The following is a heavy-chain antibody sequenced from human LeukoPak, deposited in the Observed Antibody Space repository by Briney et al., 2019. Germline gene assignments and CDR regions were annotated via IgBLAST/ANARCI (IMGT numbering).Heavy chain of an antibody. CDR3: AKDPNGDYVGAFDM. D-gene: IGHD4-17*01. Sequence: PGGSLRLSCAASGFTFSNYWMHWVRQAPGKGLEWVSSTRGSGHTTYYADSVQGRFTISRDNSKNTLFLQMNSLRAEDTAIYHCAKDPNGDYVGAFDMWGQGTMVTVSS. J-gene: IGHJ3*02. CDR2: TRGSGHTT. CDR1: GFTFSNYW. V-gene: IGHV3-23*01.